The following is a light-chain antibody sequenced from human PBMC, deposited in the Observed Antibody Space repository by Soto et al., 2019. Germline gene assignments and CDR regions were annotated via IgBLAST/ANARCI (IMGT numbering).Light chain of an antibody. CDR3: QQFSSYPLT. CDR2: GAS. J-gene: IGKJ4*01. Sequence: EIVLTQSPDILSLSPGERATLSCRASQSVSRYLNWFQQKPGQAPRLLIYGASSRATGIPDRFSGGGSGTDFTLTISRLEPEDFAVYYCQQFSSYPLTFGGGTKVDIK. CDR1: QSVSRY. V-gene: IGKV3-20*01.